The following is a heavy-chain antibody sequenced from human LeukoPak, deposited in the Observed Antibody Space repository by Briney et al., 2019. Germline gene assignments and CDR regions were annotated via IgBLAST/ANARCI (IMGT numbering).Heavy chain of an antibody. CDR1: GGSISSYY. CDR2: IYYSGST. V-gene: IGHV4-59*12. D-gene: IGHD2-21*02. CDR3: ASSKAYCGGDCQGWFDP. Sequence: SETLSLTCTVSGGSISSYYWSWIRQPPGKGLEWIGYIYYSGSTYYNPSLKSRVTISVDTSKNQFSLKLSSVTAADTAVYYCASSKAYCGGDCQGWFDPWGQGTLVTVSS. J-gene: IGHJ5*02.